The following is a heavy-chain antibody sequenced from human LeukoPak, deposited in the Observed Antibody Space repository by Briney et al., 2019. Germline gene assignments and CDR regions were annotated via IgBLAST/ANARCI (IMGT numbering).Heavy chain of an antibody. CDR3: ARGGGSSTSKNWFDP. Sequence: GGSLRLSCAASGFTFSSYSMNWIRQAPGKGLEWGSSISSSSSYIYYADSVKGRFTISRDNAKNSLYLQINSLRAEDTAVYYCARGGGSSTSKNWFDPWGQGTLVTVSS. CDR2: ISSSSSYI. J-gene: IGHJ5*02. V-gene: IGHV3-21*01. D-gene: IGHD3-16*01. CDR1: GFTFSSYS.